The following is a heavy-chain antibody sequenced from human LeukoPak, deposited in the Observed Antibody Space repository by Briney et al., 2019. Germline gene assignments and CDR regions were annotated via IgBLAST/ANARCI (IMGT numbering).Heavy chain of an antibody. V-gene: IGHV4-31*03. J-gene: IGHJ4*02. CDR3: ARGWYSSSPHFDY. CDR2: INYSGST. Sequence: PSETLSLTCTVSGGSISSGGYYWSWIRQHPGKGLEWIGYINYSGSTYYNPSLKSRVTISVDTSKNQFSLKLSSVTAADTAVYYCARGWYSSSPHFDYWGQGTLVTVSS. D-gene: IGHD6-6*01. CDR1: GGSISSGGYY.